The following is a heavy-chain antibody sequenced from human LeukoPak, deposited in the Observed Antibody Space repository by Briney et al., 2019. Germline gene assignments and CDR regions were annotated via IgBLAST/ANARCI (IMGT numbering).Heavy chain of an antibody. CDR1: GFTFGDYY. Sequence: GGSLRLSCAASGFTFGDYYMNWIRQAPGKGLEWVSYISSSGSTIYYATSVRGRFTISRDNAKNSLYLQLNSMRTEDTAVYYCARRGVVGLGLGSGIYEEYYFDYWGQGALVTVSS. J-gene: IGHJ4*02. V-gene: IGHV3-11*01. CDR2: ISSSGSTI. D-gene: IGHD3-10*01. CDR3: ARRGVVGLGLGSGIYEEYYFDY.